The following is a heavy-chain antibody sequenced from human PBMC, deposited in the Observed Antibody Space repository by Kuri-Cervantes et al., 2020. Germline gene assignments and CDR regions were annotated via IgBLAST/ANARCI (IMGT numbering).Heavy chain of an antibody. CDR3: ATYFVGVGGRGN. V-gene: IGHV4-59*01. D-gene: IGHD2-21*01. Sequence: ESLKISCTVSGGSISSYYWSWIRQPPGKGLEWIGYIYPGQNNRYNPSLQSRVAISVDTSKNQFSLNLSSVTAADTAVYYCATYFVGVGGRGNWGQGILVTVSS. CDR1: GGSISSYY. J-gene: IGHJ4*02. CDR2: IYPGQNN.